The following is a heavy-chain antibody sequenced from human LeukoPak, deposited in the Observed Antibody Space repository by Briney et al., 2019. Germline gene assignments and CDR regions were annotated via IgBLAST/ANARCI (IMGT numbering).Heavy chain of an antibody. CDR2: IYPGDSDT. CDR1: GYSFTKYW. CDR3: VRQEGNSGSGDY. V-gene: IGHV5-51*01. Sequence: GESLKISCQGSGYSFTKYWIAWVRQMPGKGLEWLGIIYPGDSDTIHSPSFQGQVTISVDKSINTAYLQWSSLKASDTAMYYCVRQEGNSGSGDYWGQGTLVTVSS. J-gene: IGHJ4*02. D-gene: IGHD3-22*01.